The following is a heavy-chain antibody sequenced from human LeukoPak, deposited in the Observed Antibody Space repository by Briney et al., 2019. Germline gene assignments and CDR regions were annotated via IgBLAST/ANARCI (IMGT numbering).Heavy chain of an antibody. J-gene: IGHJ4*02. Sequence: PGGSLRLSCAASGFTFSRYWMTWVRQAPGKGLEWVANIKEDGSEKHYVDSVKGRFTISRDNAKNSLYLQMNSLRAEDTAVYYCARGGIAVAGPYYWGQGTLVTVSS. CDR2: IKEDGSEK. V-gene: IGHV3-7*01. D-gene: IGHD6-19*01. CDR3: ARGGIAVAGPYY. CDR1: GFTFSRYW.